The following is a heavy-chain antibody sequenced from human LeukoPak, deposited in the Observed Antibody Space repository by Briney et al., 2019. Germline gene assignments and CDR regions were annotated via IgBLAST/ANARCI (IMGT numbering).Heavy chain of an antibody. Sequence: GALSLTCDVSGGSITQTNYWTWVRQAPGQGLEWVSYISGGSGTIYYADSVKGRFTISRDNAKNSLYLEMNSLRDEDTAVYYCATYYYGSDVYFQHWGQGTLVTVSS. CDR2: ISGGSGTI. V-gene: IGHV3-48*02. CDR3: ATYYYGSDVYFQH. D-gene: IGHD3-10*01. J-gene: IGHJ1*01. CDR1: GGSITQTN.